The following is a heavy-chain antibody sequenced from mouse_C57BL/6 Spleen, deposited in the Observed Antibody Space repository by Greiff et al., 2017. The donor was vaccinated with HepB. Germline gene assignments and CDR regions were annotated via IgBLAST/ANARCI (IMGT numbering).Heavy chain of an antibody. CDR2: ISSGGSYT. CDR1: GFTFSSYG. V-gene: IGHV5-6*01. D-gene: IGHD3-2*02. J-gene: IGHJ2*01. CDR3: ARHWDSSAAFDY. Sequence: EVQLVESGGDLVKPGGSLKLSCAASGFTFSSYGMSWVRQTPDKRLEWVATISSGGSYTYYPDSVKGRFTISRDNAKNTLYLQMSSLKSEDTAMYYCARHWDSSAAFDYWGQGTTLTVSS.